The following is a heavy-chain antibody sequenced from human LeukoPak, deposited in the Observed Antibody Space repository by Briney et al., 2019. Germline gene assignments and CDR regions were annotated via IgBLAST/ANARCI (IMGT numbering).Heavy chain of an antibody. CDR1: GFSISHYY. D-gene: IGHD6-13*01. CDR2: INHGGGER. V-gene: IGHV3-7*01. Sequence: GGSLRLSCAASGFSISHYYMSWVRQAPGKGPEWVANINHGGGERDYVDSVKGRFTISRDNAKNSLYLQMNSLRAEDTAVYYCARVEGGIAAAGTFDYWGQGTLVTVSS. J-gene: IGHJ4*02. CDR3: ARVEGGIAAAGTFDY.